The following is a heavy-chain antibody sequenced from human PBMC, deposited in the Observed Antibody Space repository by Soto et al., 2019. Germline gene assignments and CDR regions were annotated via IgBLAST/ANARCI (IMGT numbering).Heavy chain of an antibody. CDR3: ARDSIAIFDY. CDR2: ISSSGGT. CDR1: DGSVSSGNYY. Sequence: QVQLQESGPRLVKPSETLSLICSVSDGSVSSGNYYWTWIRQPPGKGLEYIGSISSSGGTNYSPSLKSRVTISVDTSKNQFSLNLNSVTAADTAVYYCARDSIAIFDYWGQGTLVTVSS. J-gene: IGHJ4*02. D-gene: IGHD2-21*01. V-gene: IGHV4-61*01.